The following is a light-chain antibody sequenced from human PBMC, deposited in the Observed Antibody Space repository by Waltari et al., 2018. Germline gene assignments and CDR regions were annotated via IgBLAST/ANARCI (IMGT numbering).Light chain of an antibody. V-gene: IGLV2-11*01. J-gene: IGLJ1*01. Sequence: QSALTQPRSVSGSPGQSVTISCTGTSSDVGGYNYVSWYQQHPGKAPKRMSYDVSKRPSGFPDRFSGSKSGNTASLTISGLQAEDEADYYCCSYAGSYVFGTGTKVTVL. CDR1: SSDVGGYNY. CDR2: DVS. CDR3: CSYAGSYV.